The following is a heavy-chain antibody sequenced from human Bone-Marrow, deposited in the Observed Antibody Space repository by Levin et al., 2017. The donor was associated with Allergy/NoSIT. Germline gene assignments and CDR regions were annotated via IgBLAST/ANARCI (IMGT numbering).Heavy chain of an antibody. CDR3: ARTYYYDSSGYYGAYFQH. J-gene: IGHJ1*01. V-gene: IGHV3-48*02. Sequence: GESLKISCAASGFTFSSYSMNWVRQAPGKGLEWVSYISSSSSTIYYADSVKGRFTISRDNAKNSLYLQMNSLRDEDTAVYYCARTYYYDSSGYYGAYFQHWGQGTLVTVSS. D-gene: IGHD3-22*01. CDR2: ISSSSSTI. CDR1: GFTFSSYS.